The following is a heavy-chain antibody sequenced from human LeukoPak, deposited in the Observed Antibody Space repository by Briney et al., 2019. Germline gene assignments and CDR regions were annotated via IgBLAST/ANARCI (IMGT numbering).Heavy chain of an antibody. CDR1: GGSISSYY. CDR3: AGEDRTGTYYGIDY. Sequence: KPSETLSLTCTVSGGSISSYYWSWIRQPPGKGREWIGYIYYSGSTNYNPSLKSRVTISVDTSKNQFSLKLSSVTAADTAVYYCAGEDRTGTYYGIDYWGQGTLVTVSS. CDR2: IYYSGST. J-gene: IGHJ4*02. D-gene: IGHD1-26*01. V-gene: IGHV4-59*01.